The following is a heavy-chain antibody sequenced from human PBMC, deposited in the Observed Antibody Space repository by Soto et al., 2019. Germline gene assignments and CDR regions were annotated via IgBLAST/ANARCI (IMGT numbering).Heavy chain of an antibody. CDR2: IDNDGSAT. Sequence: EVQLVESGGGLVQPGGSLRLSCVASGFTFNIYWMHWVRQAPGKGLEWVSRIDNDGSATTYADSVKGRFTSSRDNAKNTLFLQMNTLRVDDTAVYYCARDNWNSYWGQGTLVTVSS. J-gene: IGHJ4*02. CDR1: GFTFNIYW. D-gene: IGHD1-1*01. CDR3: ARDNWNSY. V-gene: IGHV3-74*01.